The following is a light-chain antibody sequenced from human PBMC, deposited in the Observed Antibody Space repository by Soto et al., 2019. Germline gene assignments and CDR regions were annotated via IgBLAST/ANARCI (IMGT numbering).Light chain of an antibody. V-gene: IGKV3-15*01. CDR1: QSLNSK. Sequence: EIVMTQSPATLSVSPGQRATLYFRASQSLNSKLVWYQQKPGQAPRLLIYGASTRATGIPERFSGSGSGTEFTLTISSLQSEDFAVYYCQQYDYWPRTFGQGTKVDIK. J-gene: IGKJ1*01. CDR2: GAS. CDR3: QQYDYWPRT.